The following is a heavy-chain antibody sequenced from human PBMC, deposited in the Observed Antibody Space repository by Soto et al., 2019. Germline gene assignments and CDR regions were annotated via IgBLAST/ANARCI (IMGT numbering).Heavy chain of an antibody. CDR3: AKDRYEGGYGTFDP. D-gene: IGHD5-12*01. CDR1: GVTFSNSD. CDR2: ISGSGGST. Sequence: PGGSLRLSCVVSGVTFSNSDMQWVRQAPGKGLEWVSAISGSGGSTYYADSVKGRFTISRDNSKNTLYLQMNSLRAEDTAVYYCAKDRYEGGYGTFDPWGQGTLVTVSS. J-gene: IGHJ5*02. V-gene: IGHV3-23*01.